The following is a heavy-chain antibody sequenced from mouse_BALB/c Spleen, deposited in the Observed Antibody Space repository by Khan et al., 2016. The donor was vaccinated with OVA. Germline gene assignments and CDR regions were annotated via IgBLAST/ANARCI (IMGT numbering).Heavy chain of an antibody. Sequence: QVQLKHSGPDLVAPSQSLSITCTVSGFSLTSYGVHWVRQPPGKGLEWLGVLWAGGSTNYNSALMSRLSISKDNSKNQVFLKMNSLQTDDTAMYYCARPYYGSAWFAYWGQGTLVTVSA. CDR2: LWAGGST. CDR1: GFSLTSYG. CDR3: ARPYYGSAWFAY. J-gene: IGHJ3*01. V-gene: IGHV2-9*02. D-gene: IGHD1-1*01.